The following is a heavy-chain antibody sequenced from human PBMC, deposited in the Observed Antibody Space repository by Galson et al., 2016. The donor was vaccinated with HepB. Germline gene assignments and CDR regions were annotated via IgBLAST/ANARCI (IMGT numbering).Heavy chain of an antibody. CDR3: ARAGRRQVGTGDWFDS. CDR1: GDSVSSNSAV. V-gene: IGHV6-1*01. J-gene: IGHJ5*01. CDR2: TYYGSNWLS. D-gene: IGHD1-1*01. Sequence: CAISGDSVSSNSAVWNWIRQSPSRGLEWLGRTYYGSNWLSDYAASVRSRITVHADTPKNQFSLHLNSVTPDDTAVYYCARAGRRQVGTGDWFDSWGQGILVTVSS.